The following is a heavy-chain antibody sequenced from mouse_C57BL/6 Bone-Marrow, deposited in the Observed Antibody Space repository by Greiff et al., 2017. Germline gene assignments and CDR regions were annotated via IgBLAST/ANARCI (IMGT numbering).Heavy chain of an antibody. CDR2: ISSGGSYT. J-gene: IGHJ2*01. V-gene: IGHV5-6*02. Sequence: DVMLVESGGDLVKPGGSLKLSCAASGFTFSSYGMSWVRQTPDKRLEWVATISSGGSYTYYPDSVKGRFTISRDNAKNTLYLQMSSLKSEDTAMYYCARHRTTAFDCWGQGTTLTVSS. CDR3: ARHRTTAFDC. CDR1: GFTFSSYG. D-gene: IGHD1-2*01.